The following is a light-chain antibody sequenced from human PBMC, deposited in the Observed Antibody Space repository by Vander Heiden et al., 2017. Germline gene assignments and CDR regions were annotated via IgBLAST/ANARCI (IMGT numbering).Light chain of an antibody. CDR2: AAS. J-gene: IGKJ1*01. CDR1: QIVTSNY. Sequence: VFTQSPCPLSSSPGERATLSCTASQIVTSNYLGWYQQKPGQAPRLLIYAASTRDTGIPDRFSGSGSGTDFTLTISRLEPEDFAVYYCQQYGSSPVTFGQGTKVEIK. V-gene: IGKV3-20*01. CDR3: QQYGSSPVT.